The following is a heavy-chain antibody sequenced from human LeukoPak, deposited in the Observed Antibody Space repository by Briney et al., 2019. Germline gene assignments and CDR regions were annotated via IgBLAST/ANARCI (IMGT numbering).Heavy chain of an antibody. CDR3: AKEWGKYSGSYYGNDY. J-gene: IGHJ4*02. CDR1: GFTFSSYG. D-gene: IGHD1-26*01. V-gene: IGHV3-30*18. CDR2: ISYDGSNK. Sequence: GGSLRLSCAASGFTFSSYGMHWVRQAPGKGLEWVAVISYDGSNKYYADSVKGRFTISRDNSKNTLHLQMNSLRAEDTAVYYCAKEWGKYSGSYYGNDYWGQGTLVTVSS.